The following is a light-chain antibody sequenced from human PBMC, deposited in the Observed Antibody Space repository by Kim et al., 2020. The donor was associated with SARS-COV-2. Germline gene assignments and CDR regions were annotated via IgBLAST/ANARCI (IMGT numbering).Light chain of an antibody. CDR2: DAS. Sequence: SPGERATPARRASQSVSSYLAWYQQKPGQAPRLLIYDASNRATGIPARFSGSGSGTDFTLTISSLEPEDFAVYYCQQRSNWPPFTFGPGTKVDIK. CDR3: QQRSNWPPFT. CDR1: QSVSSY. J-gene: IGKJ3*01. V-gene: IGKV3-11*01.